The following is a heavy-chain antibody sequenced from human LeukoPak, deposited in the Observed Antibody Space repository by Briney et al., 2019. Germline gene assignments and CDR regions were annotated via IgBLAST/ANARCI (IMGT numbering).Heavy chain of an antibody. CDR2: IIPIFGTA. D-gene: IGHD4-23*01. Sequence: SVKVSCKASGGTFSSYAISWVRQAPGQGLEWMGRIIPIFGTANYAQKFQGRVTITTDESASTAYMELSSLRSEDTAVYYCARLYGGNLDVGDYWGQGTLVTVSS. CDR1: GGTFSSYA. V-gene: IGHV1-69*05. J-gene: IGHJ4*02. CDR3: ARLYGGNLDVGDY.